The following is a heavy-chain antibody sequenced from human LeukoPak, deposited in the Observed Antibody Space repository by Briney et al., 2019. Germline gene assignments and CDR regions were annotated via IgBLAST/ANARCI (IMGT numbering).Heavy chain of an antibody. CDR2: ISYDGSNK. J-gene: IGHJ4*02. V-gene: IGHV3-30*04. D-gene: IGHD3-10*01. Sequence: PGGSLRLSCAPSGFTFSSYSMHWVRQAPGKGLEWVAVISYDGSNKYYADSVKGRFTISRDNSKNTLYLQMNSLRAEDTAVYYCARRGLLWFRELWGDYWGQGTLVTVSS. CDR1: GFTFSSYS. CDR3: ARRGLLWFRELWGDY.